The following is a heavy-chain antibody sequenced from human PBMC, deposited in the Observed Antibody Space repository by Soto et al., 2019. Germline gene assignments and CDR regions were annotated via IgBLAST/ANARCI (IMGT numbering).Heavy chain of an antibody. D-gene: IGHD6-25*01. CDR1: GFTFSSYG. CDR3: ARVRLNRGYGMDV. Sequence: GGSLRLSCAASGFTFSSYGMHWVRQAPGKGLVWVSRINSDGSSTSYADSVKGRFTISRDNAKNTLYLQMNSLRAEGTAVYYCARVRLNRGYGMDVWGQGTTVTVSS. J-gene: IGHJ6*02. CDR2: INSDGSST. V-gene: IGHV3-74*01.